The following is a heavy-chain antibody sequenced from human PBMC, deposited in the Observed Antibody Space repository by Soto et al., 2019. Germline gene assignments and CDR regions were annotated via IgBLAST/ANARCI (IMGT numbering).Heavy chain of an antibody. D-gene: IGHD3-22*01. CDR3: AREIGSYYDSSGYSPFDY. CDR2: IIPIFGTA. CDR1: GGTFSSYA. V-gene: IGHV1-69*13. Sequence: VASVKVSCKASGGTFSSYAISWVRQAPGQGLEWMGGIIPIFGTANYAQKFQGRVTITADESTSTAYMELSSLRSEDTAVYYCAREIGSYYDSSGYSPFDYWGQGTLVTVSS. J-gene: IGHJ4*02.